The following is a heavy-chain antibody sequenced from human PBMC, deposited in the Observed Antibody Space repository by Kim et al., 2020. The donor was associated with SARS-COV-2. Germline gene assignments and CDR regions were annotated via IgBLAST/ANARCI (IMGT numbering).Heavy chain of an antibody. CDR3: ARASYGGNSGFDY. V-gene: IGHV3-33*01. CDR2: IWYDGSNK. Sequence: GGSLRLSCAASGFTFSSYGMHWVRQAPGKGLEWVAVIWYDGSNKYYADSVKGRFTISRDNSKNTLYLQMNSLRAEDTAVYYCARASYGGNSGFDYWGQGTLVTVSS. D-gene: IGHD4-17*01. CDR1: GFTFSSYG. J-gene: IGHJ4*02.